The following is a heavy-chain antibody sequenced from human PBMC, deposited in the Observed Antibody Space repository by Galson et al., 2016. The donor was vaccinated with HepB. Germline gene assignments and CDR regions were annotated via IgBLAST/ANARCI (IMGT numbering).Heavy chain of an antibody. Sequence: SETLSLTCTVSGDSMSSGDYYWSWIRQHPGKGLELIGYIYNSGSTNYNPSLKSRVTISLDTSKNLFSLKLTSVTAADTAVYYCARHRFYDGGLHVWGQGTTVTVSS. D-gene: IGHD5/OR15-5a*01. CDR1: GDSMSSGDYY. V-gene: IGHV4-61*08. J-gene: IGHJ6*02. CDR3: ARHRFYDGGLHV. CDR2: IYNSGST.